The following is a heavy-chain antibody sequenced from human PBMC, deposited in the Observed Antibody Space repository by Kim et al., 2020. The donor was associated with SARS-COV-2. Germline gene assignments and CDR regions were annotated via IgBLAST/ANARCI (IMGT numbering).Heavy chain of an antibody. D-gene: IGHD3-10*01. CDR1: GYTFTGYY. J-gene: IGHJ6*02. V-gene: IGHV1-2*02. Sequence: ASVKVSCKASGYTFTGYYMHWVRQAPGQGLEWMGWINPNSGGTNYAQKFQGRVTMTRDTSISTAYMELSRLRSDDTAVYYCARDVNHGSGSYPPVGEDYYYSCGMDVWAQGTTVTVSS. CDR2: INPNSGGT. CDR3: ARDVNHGSGSYPPVGEDYYYSCGMDV.